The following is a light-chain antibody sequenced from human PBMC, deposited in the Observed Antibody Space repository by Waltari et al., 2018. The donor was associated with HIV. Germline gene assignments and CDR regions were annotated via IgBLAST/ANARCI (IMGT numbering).Light chain of an antibody. V-gene: IGLV3-9*01. Sequence: YEVTQARSVSVTLGQTAKITCGGNYIGTKSVHWYQQRPGQAPTLVIFADSGRPSGVPDRFSGSSSGNLATLSINRVQSGDEADYYCQVWDSGAVIFDGGTKLTV. CDR2: ADS. CDR3: QVWDSGAVI. J-gene: IGLJ2*01. CDR1: YIGTKS.